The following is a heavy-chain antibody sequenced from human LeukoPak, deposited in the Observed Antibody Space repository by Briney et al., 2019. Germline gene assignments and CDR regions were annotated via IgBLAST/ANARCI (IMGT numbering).Heavy chain of an antibody. CDR1: GGSISSNNW. V-gene: IGHV4-4*02. J-gene: IGHJ4*02. Sequence: SGTLSLTCAVSGGSISSNNWWSWVRRPPEKGLEWIGEIYYSGSTNYNPSLKSRVTILVDNSKNQFSLKLSSVTAADTAVYYCARGIYRDYDFWSGYYIASGWDYWGQGTLVTVSS. D-gene: IGHD3-3*01. CDR2: IYYSGST. CDR3: ARGIYRDYDFWSGYYIASGWDY.